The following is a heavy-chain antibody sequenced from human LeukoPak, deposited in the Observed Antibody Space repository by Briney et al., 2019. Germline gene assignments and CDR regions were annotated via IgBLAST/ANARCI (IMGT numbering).Heavy chain of an antibody. CDR3: AKEQGGYSYGLDY. CDR2: ISSSSSTI. V-gene: IGHV3-48*01. CDR1: GFTFRSYS. D-gene: IGHD5-18*01. J-gene: IGHJ4*02. Sequence: GGSLRLTCEASGFTFRSYSMNWVRQAPGKGLEWVSYISSSSSTIYYADSVRGRFTISRDNAQNSVYLQMNSLRVEDTAVYYCAKEQGGYSYGLDYWGQGTLVTVSS.